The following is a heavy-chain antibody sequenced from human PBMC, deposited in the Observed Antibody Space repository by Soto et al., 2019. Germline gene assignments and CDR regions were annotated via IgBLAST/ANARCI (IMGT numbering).Heavy chain of an antibody. Sequence: SETLSLTCTVSGGSISSSSYYWGWIRQPPGKGLEWIGSIYYSGSTYYNPSLKSRITISVDTSKNQFSLKLSSVTAADTAVYYCASSPILMVYDLNWGQGTLVTVSS. D-gene: IGHD2-8*01. CDR3: ASSPILMVYDLN. CDR1: GGSISSSSYY. J-gene: IGHJ4*02. CDR2: IYYSGST. V-gene: IGHV4-39*01.